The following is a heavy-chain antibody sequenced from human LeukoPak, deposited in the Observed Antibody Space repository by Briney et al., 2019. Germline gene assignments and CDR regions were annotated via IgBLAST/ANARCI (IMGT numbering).Heavy chain of an antibody. V-gene: IGHV4-39*07. CDR2: IYYSGST. J-gene: IGHJ4*02. CDR1: GGSISSSSYY. D-gene: IGHD3-10*01. CDR3: ARQLWFGELPQDY. Sequence: SETLSLTCTVSGGSISSSSYYWGWIRQPPGTGLEWIGSIYYSGSTYYNPSLKSRVTISVDTSKNQFSLKLSSVTAADTAVYYCARQLWFGELPQDYWGQGTLVTVSS.